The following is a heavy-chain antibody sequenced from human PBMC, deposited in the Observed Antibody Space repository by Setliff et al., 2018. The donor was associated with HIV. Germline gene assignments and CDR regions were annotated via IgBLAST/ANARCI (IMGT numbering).Heavy chain of an antibody. V-gene: IGHV4-39*07. CDR3: ARGPPIVVVPAALLTFDY. J-gene: IGHJ4*02. CDR2: VSHTGST. CDR1: GGSISTSNYY. Sequence: SETLSLTCTVSGGSISTSNYYWGWVRQPPGKGLEWIGDVSHTGSTNYNPSLKSRITISADTPKNQFSLKLSSVTAADTAVYYCARGPPIVVVPAALLTFDYWGQGTLVTVSS. D-gene: IGHD2-2*01.